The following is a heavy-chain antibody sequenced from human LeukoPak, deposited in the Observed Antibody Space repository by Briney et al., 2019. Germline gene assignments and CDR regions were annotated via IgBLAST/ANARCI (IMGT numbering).Heavy chain of an antibody. D-gene: IGHD2-21*01. V-gene: IGHV4-4*02. CDR1: GDSISSSIW. Sequence: PSGTLSLTCAVSGDSISSSIWWSWVRQPPGKVLEWIGEIYHSGTTNYNPSLKSRATISVDKSKNQFSLRLDSMTAADTAVYYCAGGHSFMWHVWGLGTLVTVSS. J-gene: IGHJ4*02. CDR2: IYHSGTT. CDR3: AGGHSFMWHV.